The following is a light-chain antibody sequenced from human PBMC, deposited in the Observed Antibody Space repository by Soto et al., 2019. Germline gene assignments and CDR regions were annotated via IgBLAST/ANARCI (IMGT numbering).Light chain of an antibody. V-gene: IGLV2-14*01. CDR1: SSDVGGYDY. CDR2: DVS. CDR3: SSYTSSSTYV. J-gene: IGLJ1*01. Sequence: QSALTPPASVSGSPGQSIAISCTGTSSDVGGYDYVSWYQQHPGKAPKLMIYDVSNRPSGVSNRFSGSKSDNTASLTISGLQAEDEADYYCSSYTSSSTYVFGTGTKVTVL.